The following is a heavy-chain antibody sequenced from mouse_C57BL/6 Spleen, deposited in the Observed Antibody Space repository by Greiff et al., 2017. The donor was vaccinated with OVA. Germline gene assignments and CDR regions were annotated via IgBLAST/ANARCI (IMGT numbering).Heavy chain of an antibody. Sequence: VQLQQSGPELVKPGASVKIPCKASGYTFTDYNMDWVKQSHGKSLAWIGDINPNNGGTIYNQKFRGKATLTVDKSSSAAYMERRSLTSEDTAVYYCASSPAYYSNYGAMDYWGQGTSVTVSS. CDR1: GYTFTDYN. J-gene: IGHJ4*01. D-gene: IGHD2-5*01. V-gene: IGHV1-18*01. CDR3: ASSPAYYSNYGAMDY. CDR2: INPNNGGT.